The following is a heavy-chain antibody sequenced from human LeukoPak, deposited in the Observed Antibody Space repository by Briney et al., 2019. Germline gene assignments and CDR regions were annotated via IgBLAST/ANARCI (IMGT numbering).Heavy chain of an antibody. V-gene: IGHV3-7*01. CDR1: GFTFNNYW. D-gene: IGHD3-10*02. J-gene: IGHJ6*04. CDR2: INQDGSEK. Sequence: QPGGSLRLSCVASGFTFNNYWMDWVRQAPGKGLEWVANINQDGSEKYFVDSVKGRFTISRDNAKNSLYLQMNSLGAEDTAVYYCAELGITMIGGVWGKGTTVTISS. CDR3: AELGITMIGGV.